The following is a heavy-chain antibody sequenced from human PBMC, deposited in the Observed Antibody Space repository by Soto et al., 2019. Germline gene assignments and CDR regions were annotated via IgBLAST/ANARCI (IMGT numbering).Heavy chain of an antibody. CDR2: IWYDGSNK. CDR1: GFTFSSYG. V-gene: IGHV3-33*01. J-gene: IGHJ4*02. Sequence: QVQLVESGGGVVQPGRSLRLSCAASGFTFSSYGMHWVRQAPGKGLEWVAVIWYDGSNKYYADSVKGRFTISRDNSKNTLYLQMNSLRAEDTAVYYCARDSGLRSYYFDYWSQGTLVTVSS. D-gene: IGHD2-15*01. CDR3: ARDSGLRSYYFDY.